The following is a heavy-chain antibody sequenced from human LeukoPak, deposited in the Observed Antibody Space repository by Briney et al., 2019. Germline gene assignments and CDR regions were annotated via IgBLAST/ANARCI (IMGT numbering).Heavy chain of an antibody. CDR1: GFTFDDYA. V-gene: IGHV3-9*01. D-gene: IGHD1-20*01. Sequence: GGSLRLSCAASGFTFDDYAMHWVRQVPGKGLEWVSGVSWNSGSIGYADSVKGRFTISRDNAKNSLYHCVRLLAYNSGGEAFDHWGQGTLVTVSS. J-gene: IGHJ4*02. CDR2: VSWNSGSI. CDR3: H.